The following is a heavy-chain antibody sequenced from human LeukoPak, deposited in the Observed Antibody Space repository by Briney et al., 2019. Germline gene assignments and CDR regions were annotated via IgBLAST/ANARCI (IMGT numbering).Heavy chain of an antibody. D-gene: IGHD3-3*01. J-gene: IGHJ4*02. CDR3: ARDVGGTGLLRFLEWSLSYYFDY. V-gene: IGHV1-2*02. CDR2: INPNSGGT. CDR1: GYTFTGYY. Sequence: ASVKVSCKASGYTFTGYYMHWVRQAPGQGLEWMGWINPNSGGTNYAQKLQGRVTITRDTSISTAYMELSRLRSDDTAVYYCARDVGGTGLLRFLEWSLSYYFDYWGQGTLVTVSS.